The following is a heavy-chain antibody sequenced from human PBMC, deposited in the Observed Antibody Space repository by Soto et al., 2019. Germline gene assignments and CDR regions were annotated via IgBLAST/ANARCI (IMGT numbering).Heavy chain of an antibody. Sequence: QVQLVESGGGVVQPGRSLRLSCAASGFTFSSYGMHWVRQAPGKGLEWVAVISYDGSNKYYADSVKGRFTISRDNSKNTLYLQMNSLRAEDTAVYYCAKHSSGLDYWGQGTLVTVSS. CDR2: ISYDGSNK. CDR1: GFTFSSYG. J-gene: IGHJ4*02. V-gene: IGHV3-30*18. D-gene: IGHD6-19*01. CDR3: AKHSSGLDY.